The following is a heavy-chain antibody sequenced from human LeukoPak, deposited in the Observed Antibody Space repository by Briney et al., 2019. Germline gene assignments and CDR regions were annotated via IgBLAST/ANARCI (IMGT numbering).Heavy chain of an antibody. V-gene: IGHV3-7*01. D-gene: IGHD2-15*01. Sequence: GGSLRLSCVASGITFSNYWMSWVGEAAGKGLEGVPNINPDGSEKNYAHSVKGRFTISRDNAKNSLSLQMNSLRAEDTAVYYCATEPGIGYAFDIWGQGRMVTVSS. CDR1: GITFSNYW. J-gene: IGHJ3*02. CDR3: ATEPGIGYAFDI. CDR2: INPDGSEK.